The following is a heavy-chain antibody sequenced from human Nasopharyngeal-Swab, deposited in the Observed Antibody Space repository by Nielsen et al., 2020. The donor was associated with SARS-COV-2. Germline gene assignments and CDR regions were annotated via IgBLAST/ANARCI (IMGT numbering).Heavy chain of an antibody. CDR3: ATRYH. Sequence: ASVKVSCKASGYNFNTYTMTWVRQAPGQGPEWMGWINTNTGNLTYTQGFTGRFVFSLDTSVNTAYLQISSLKPEDTAVYYCATRYHWGQGTLVTVSS. V-gene: IGHV7-4-1*02. CDR1: GYNFNTYT. CDR2: INTNTGNL. J-gene: IGHJ5*02.